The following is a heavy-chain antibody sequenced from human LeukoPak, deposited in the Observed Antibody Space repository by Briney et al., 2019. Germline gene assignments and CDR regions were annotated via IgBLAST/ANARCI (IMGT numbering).Heavy chain of an antibody. CDR2: ISSSSSYI. J-gene: IGHJ6*02. CDR1: GFTFSSYS. CDR3: AKDIGPQDQNPYYYYGMDV. D-gene: IGHD1-14*01. V-gene: IGHV3-21*04. Sequence: GGSLRLSCAASGFTFSSYSMNWVRQAPGKGLEWVSSISSSSSYIYYADSVKGRFTISRDNAKNSLYLQMNSLRGEDTALYYCAKDIGPQDQNPYYYYGMDVWGQGTTVTVSS.